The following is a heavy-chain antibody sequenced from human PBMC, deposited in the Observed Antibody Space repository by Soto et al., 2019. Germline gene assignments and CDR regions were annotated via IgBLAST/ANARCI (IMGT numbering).Heavy chain of an antibody. D-gene: IGHD2-15*01. CDR3: ARDPNLVVVVAAYYFDY. V-gene: IGHV1-2*02. Sequence: GASVKVSCKSSGYTFTGYYMHWVRQAPGQGLEWMGWIKPNSGGTNYAQKFQGRVTMTRDTSISTAYMELSRLRSDDTAVYYCARDPNLVVVVAAYYFDYWGQGTLVTVSS. CDR1: GYTFTGYY. CDR2: IKPNSGGT. J-gene: IGHJ4*02.